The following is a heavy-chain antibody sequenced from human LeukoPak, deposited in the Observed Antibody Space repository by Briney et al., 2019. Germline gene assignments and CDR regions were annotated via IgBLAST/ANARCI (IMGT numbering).Heavy chain of an antibody. J-gene: IGHJ6*03. Sequence: PSETLSLTCTVSGGSISSYYWSWIRQPPGKGLEWIGYIYYSGSTNYNPSLKSRVTISVDTSKNQFSLKLSSVTAADTAVYHCARVKAAAGTSWYYMDVWGKGTTVTVSS. CDR2: IYYSGST. V-gene: IGHV4-59*01. CDR3: ARVKAAAGTSWYYMDV. CDR1: GGSISSYY. D-gene: IGHD6-13*01.